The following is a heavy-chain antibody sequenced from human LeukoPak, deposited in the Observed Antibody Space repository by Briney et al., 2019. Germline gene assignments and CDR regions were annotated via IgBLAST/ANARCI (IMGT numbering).Heavy chain of an antibody. D-gene: IGHD2-2*01. CDR2: IRSKAYGGTT. Sequence: GGSLRLSCTASGFTFGDYAMSWFRQAPGKGLEWVGFIRSKAYGGTTEYAASVKGRFTISRDDSKSIAYLQMNSLKTEDTAVYYCTRDKEVVPAATFDYWGQGTLVTVSS. V-gene: IGHV3-49*03. J-gene: IGHJ4*02. CDR3: TRDKEVVPAATFDY. CDR1: GFTFGDYA.